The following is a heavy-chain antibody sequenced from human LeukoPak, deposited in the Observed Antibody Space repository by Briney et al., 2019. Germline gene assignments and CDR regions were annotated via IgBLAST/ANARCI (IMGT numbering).Heavy chain of an antibody. Sequence: GGSLRLSCAASGLTVSSNYMSWVRQAPGKGLEWVGRIASKTDGGTTDYAAPVKGRFTISRDDSKNTLFLQMNSLKTEDTAVYYCTTGIRGDCGQGTLVTVSS. J-gene: IGHJ4*02. CDR1: GLTVSSNY. CDR2: IASKTDGGTT. CDR3: TTGIRGD. V-gene: IGHV3-15*04.